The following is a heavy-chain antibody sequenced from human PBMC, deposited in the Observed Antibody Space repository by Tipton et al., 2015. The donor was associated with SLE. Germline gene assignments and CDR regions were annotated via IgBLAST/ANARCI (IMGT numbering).Heavy chain of an antibody. Sequence: TLSLTCTVSGASISSSSYYWGWIRQPPGKGLEWIGSIYYSGSTYYNPSLKSRVTISVDTSKNQFSLKLSSVTAADTAVYYCARQGPGDYYDSSGYYQGWYFDLWGRGTLVTVSS. CDR2: IYYSGST. V-gene: IGHV4-39*01. D-gene: IGHD3-22*01. CDR1: GASISSSSYY. CDR3: ARQGPGDYYDSSGYYQGWYFDL. J-gene: IGHJ2*01.